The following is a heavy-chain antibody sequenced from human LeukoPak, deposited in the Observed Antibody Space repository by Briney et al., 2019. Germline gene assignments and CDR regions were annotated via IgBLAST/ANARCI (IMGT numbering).Heavy chain of an antibody. CDR3: ARGGDYDILTGYRNYYYMDV. D-gene: IGHD3-9*01. J-gene: IGHJ6*03. Sequence: SETLSLTCTVSGGSISSYYWSWIRQPPGKGLEWIGYIYYSGSTNYNPSLKSRVTISVDTSKNQFSLKLSSVTAADTAVYYCARGGDYDILTGYRNYYYMDVWGKGTTVTISS. CDR1: GGSISSYY. CDR2: IYYSGST. V-gene: IGHV4-59*01.